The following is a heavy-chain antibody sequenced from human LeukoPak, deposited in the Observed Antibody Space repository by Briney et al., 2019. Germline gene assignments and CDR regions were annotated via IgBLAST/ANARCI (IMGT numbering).Heavy chain of an antibody. J-gene: IGHJ4*02. V-gene: IGHV4-39*01. D-gene: IGHD6-13*01. CDR3: ARRTLGALDY. CDR1: GGSISSSSYY. CDR2: IYYSGST. Sequence: SETLSLTCTVSGGSISSSSYYLGWIRQPPGKGLEWIGSIYYSGSTYYNPSLKSRVTISVDTSKNQFSLKLSSVTAADTAVYYCARRTLGALDYWGQGTLVTVSS.